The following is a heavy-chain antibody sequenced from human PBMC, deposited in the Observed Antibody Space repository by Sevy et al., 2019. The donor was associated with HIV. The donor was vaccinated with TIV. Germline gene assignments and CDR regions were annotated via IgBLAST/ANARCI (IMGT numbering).Heavy chain of an antibody. V-gene: IGHV4-59*08. J-gene: IGHJ6*03. D-gene: IGHD6-6*01. CDR2: VYRGGST. Sequence: SETLSLTCSVSGGSIVTYYWTWFRQSPGKGLEYIGYVYRGGSTNYNPSLKGRATTSLDTSKKQFSLTLRPVTAADTAVYYCARLTSSFYYYMDVWGKGTTVTVSS. CDR3: ARLTSSFYYYMDV. CDR1: GGSIVTYY.